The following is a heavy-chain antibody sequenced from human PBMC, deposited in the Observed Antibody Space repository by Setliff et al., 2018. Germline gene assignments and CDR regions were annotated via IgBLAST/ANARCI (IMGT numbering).Heavy chain of an antibody. J-gene: IGHJ4*02. CDR2: IWFDGSKE. CDR3: AKEMTTYSGFDC. V-gene: IGHV3-33*03. CDR1: GFTFSSYG. D-gene: IGHD4-17*01. Sequence: PVGSLRLSCAASGFTFSSYGMHWVRQAPGKGLEWVAVIWFDGSKEFYADSVKGRFAISRDNPKNTLYLQINSLRDEDTAVYYCAKEMTTYSGFDCWGQGTLVTVSS.